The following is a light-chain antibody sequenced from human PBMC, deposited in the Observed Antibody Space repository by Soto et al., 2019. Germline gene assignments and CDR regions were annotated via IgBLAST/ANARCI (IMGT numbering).Light chain of an antibody. Sequence: DIQMTQSPSSLSASVGDRVTITCRASQSISSYLNWYHQKPGKAPNLLIYAASSLQSWVPSRFSGSGSGTEFTLTISSLQPEDFATYYWQQIYSPSFTFGQGTRLEI. CDR2: AAS. CDR3: QQIYSPSFT. V-gene: IGKV1-39*01. J-gene: IGKJ5*01. CDR1: QSISSY.